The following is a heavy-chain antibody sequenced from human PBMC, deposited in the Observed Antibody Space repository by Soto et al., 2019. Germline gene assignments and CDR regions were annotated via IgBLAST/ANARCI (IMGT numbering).Heavy chain of an antibody. D-gene: IGHD3-16*02. CDR2: IYYSGST. V-gene: IGHV4-59*01. J-gene: IGHJ6*02. CDR1: GGSISSCY. Sequence: SETLSLTFTVSGGSISSCYWSWIRQPPGKGLEWILYIYYSGSTNYNPPLKSRVTISVDTSKNQFSLKLSSVTAADTAVYYCARGWVIDPNYGIDXWGQGTTVTVSX. CDR3: ARGWVIDPNYGIDX.